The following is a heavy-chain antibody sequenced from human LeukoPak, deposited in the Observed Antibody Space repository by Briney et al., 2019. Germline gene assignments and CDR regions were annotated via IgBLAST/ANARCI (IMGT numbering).Heavy chain of an antibody. CDR3: ARDGYGNYYGSGSYSY. CDR2: ISSSSSYI. D-gene: IGHD3-10*01. V-gene: IGHV3-21*01. Sequence: GGSLRLSCAASGFTFSSYSMNWVRQAPGKGLEWVSSISSSSSYIYYADSVKGRFTISRDNAKNSLYLQMNRLRAEDTAVYYCARDGYGNYYGSGSYSYWGQGTLVTVSS. J-gene: IGHJ4*02. CDR1: GFTFSSYS.